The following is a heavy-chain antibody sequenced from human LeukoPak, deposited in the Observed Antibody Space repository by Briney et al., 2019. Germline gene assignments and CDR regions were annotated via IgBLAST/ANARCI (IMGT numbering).Heavy chain of an antibody. Sequence: PGGSLRLSCAASGFTFSSYAMSWVRQAPGKGLEWVSAISGSGGSTYYADSVKGRFTISRDNSKSTLYLQMNSLRAEDTAVYYCAKDTNSGGEFDYWGQGTLVTVSS. CDR2: ISGSGGST. CDR3: AKDTNSGGEFDY. V-gene: IGHV3-23*01. CDR1: GFTFSSYA. D-gene: IGHD5-12*01. J-gene: IGHJ4*02.